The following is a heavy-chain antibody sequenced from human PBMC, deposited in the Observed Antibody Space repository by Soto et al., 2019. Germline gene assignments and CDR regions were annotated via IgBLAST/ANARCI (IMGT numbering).Heavy chain of an antibody. CDR1: GFTFRNNV. Sequence: GGSLRLSCAASGFTFRNNVLSWVRQAPGKGLDWVSGITGSGRDTYYADSVKGRFTISRDNSKNMVFLQMDSLRAEDTALYYCAKNGLDNSPSAIDSWGPGTLVTVSS. CDR3: AKNGLDNSPSAIDS. J-gene: IGHJ4*02. D-gene: IGHD2-8*01. V-gene: IGHV3-23*01. CDR2: ITGSGRDT.